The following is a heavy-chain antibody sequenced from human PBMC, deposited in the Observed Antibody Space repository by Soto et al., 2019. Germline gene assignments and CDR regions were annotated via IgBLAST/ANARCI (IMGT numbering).Heavy chain of an antibody. CDR2: INPNSGGT. D-gene: IGHD3-10*01. CDR3: ARSVGRITMVRGVILMGY. Sequence: ASVKVSCKASGYTFTGYYMHWVRQAPGQGLEWTGWINPNSGGTNYAQKFQGRVTMTRDTSISTAYMELSRLRSDDTAVYYCARSVGRITMVRGVILMGYWGQGTLVTVSS. J-gene: IGHJ4*02. V-gene: IGHV1-2*02. CDR1: GYTFTGYY.